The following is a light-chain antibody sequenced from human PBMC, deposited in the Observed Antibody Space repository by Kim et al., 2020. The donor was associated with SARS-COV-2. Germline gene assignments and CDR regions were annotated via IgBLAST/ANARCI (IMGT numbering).Light chain of an antibody. V-gene: IGLV2-14*01. CDR3: SSYTSSSTWV. CDR2: DVS. Sequence: QSALTQPASVSGSHGQSITISCTGTSSDVGGYNYVSWYQQHPGKAPKLMIYDVSKRPSGVSNRFSGSKSGNTASLTISGLQAEYEADYYCSSYTSSSTWVFGGGTQLTVL. J-gene: IGLJ3*02. CDR1: SSDVGGYNY.